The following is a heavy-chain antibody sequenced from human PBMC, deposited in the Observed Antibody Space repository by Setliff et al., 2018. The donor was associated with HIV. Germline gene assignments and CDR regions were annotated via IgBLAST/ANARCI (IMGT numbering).Heavy chain of an antibody. Sequence: SLRLSCAASGFTFSSYGMHWVRQAPGKGLEWVAFIRYDGSNKYYADSVKGRFTISRDNSKNTLYLQMNSLRAEDTAVYYCAKDQYDYVWGSYLTCDYWGQGTLVTVSS. D-gene: IGHD3-16*02. CDR1: GFTFSSYG. CDR3: AKDQYDYVWGSYLTCDY. J-gene: IGHJ4*02. V-gene: IGHV3-30*02. CDR2: IRYDGSNK.